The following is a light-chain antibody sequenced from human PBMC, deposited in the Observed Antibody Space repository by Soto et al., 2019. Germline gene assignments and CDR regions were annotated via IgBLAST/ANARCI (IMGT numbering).Light chain of an antibody. Sequence: EIVWTQSPDTRSLCPGERATLSCRALQSVTGKYLAWYQQKPGQAPRLLIHGASNRATGIPDRFSGSGSGTDFTLTISRLEPEDCALDYCQQYGSSVQFGGGTKVEIK. J-gene: IGKJ4*02. V-gene: IGKV3-20*01. CDR2: GAS. CDR1: QSVTGKY. CDR3: QQYGSSVQ.